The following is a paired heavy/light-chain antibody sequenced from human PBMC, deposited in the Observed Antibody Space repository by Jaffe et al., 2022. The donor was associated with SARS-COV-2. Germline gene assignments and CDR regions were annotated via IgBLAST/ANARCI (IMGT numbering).Heavy chain of an antibody. CDR3: ARTPRGAHYYGSGSRPYYYMDV. Sequence: QVQLQQWGAGLLKPSETLSLTCAVYGGSFSGYYWSWIRQPPGKGLEWIGEINHSGNTNYNPSLKSRVTISIDTSKNQFSLKLSSVTAADTAVYYCARTPRGAHYYGSGSRPYYYMDVWGKGTTVTVSS. D-gene: IGHD3-10*01. V-gene: IGHV4-34*01. CDR2: INHSGNT. J-gene: IGHJ6*03. CDR1: GGSFSGYY.
Light chain of an antibody. CDR2: VAS. Sequence: DIQMTQSPSSLSASVGDRVTITCRASQSISSYLNWYQQKPGKAPKLLIYVASSLQSGVPSRFSGSGSGTDFTLTISSLQPEDFATYYCQQSYSTPYTFGQGTELEIK. J-gene: IGKJ2*01. CDR1: QSISSY. V-gene: IGKV1-39*01. CDR3: QQSYSTPYT.